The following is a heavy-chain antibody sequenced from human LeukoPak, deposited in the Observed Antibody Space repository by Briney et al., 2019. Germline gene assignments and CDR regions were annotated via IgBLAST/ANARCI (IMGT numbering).Heavy chain of an antibody. D-gene: IGHD2-15*01. CDR1: GGSISNWY. J-gene: IGHJ4*02. CDR3: ARAHCSGGSCYLDY. Sequence: PSETLSLTCTVSGGSISNWYWTWIWQPAGKGLEWIGRIYASGSTDYNPSLKSRVTMSVDRSNNQFSLKPSSVTAADTGVYYCARAHCSGGSCYLDYWGQGSLVTVSS. V-gene: IGHV4-4*07. CDR2: IYASGST.